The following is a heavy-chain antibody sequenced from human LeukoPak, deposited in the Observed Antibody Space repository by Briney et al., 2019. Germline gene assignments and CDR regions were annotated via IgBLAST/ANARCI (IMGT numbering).Heavy chain of an antibody. D-gene: IGHD6-19*01. J-gene: IGHJ3*01. CDR3: ARFSSLTWGGWGDAFDV. CDR1: SGSFGDDY. Sequence: KPSETLSLSCTIYSGSFGDDYWGWIRQAPGKGLEWIGEIDHGGSTNYNPSLASRVIVSRNTSKNQFFLNVTSVTVADTALYYCARFSSLTWGGWGDAFDVWGRGTMVTVSS. CDR2: IDHGGST. V-gene: IGHV4-34*01.